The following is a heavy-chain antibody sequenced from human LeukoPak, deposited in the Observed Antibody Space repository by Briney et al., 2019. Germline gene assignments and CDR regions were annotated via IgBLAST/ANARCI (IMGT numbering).Heavy chain of an antibody. CDR3: ARVGHCTSTSCE. D-gene: IGHD2-2*01. V-gene: IGHV4-39*01. J-gene: IGHJ4*02. CDR2: IKYSGTT. Sequence: SETLSLTCTVSGGSISSTNYYWGWIRQPPGMGLEWIGSIKYSGTTFYNPSLESRVTISVDTSKNQFSLRLTSVTAADTSVYYCARVGHCTSTSCEWGQGTLVTVSS. CDR1: GGSISSTNYY.